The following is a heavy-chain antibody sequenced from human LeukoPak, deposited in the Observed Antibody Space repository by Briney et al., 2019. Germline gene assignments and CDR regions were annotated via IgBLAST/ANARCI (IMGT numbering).Heavy chain of an antibody. CDR2: ISSSSSTI. V-gene: IGHV3-48*01. D-gene: IGHD5-18*01. Sequence: GGSLRLSCAASGFTFSSYSMNWVRQAPGKGLEWVSYISSSSSTIYYADSVKGRFTISRDNAKNSLYLQMNSLRAEDTAVYYCARDRSGYSYALWGQGTLVTVSS. J-gene: IGHJ4*02. CDR3: ARDRSGYSYAL. CDR1: GFTFSSYS.